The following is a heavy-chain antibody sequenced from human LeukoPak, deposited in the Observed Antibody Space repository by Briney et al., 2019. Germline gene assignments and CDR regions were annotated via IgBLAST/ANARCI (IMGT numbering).Heavy chain of an antibody. CDR1: GFTFSSYA. CDR2: ISYDGSNK. J-gene: IGHJ3*02. V-gene: IGHV3-30-3*01. D-gene: IGHD3-16*01. Sequence: GGSLRLSCTASGFTFSSYAMHWVRQAPGKGLEWVAVISYDGSNKYYADSVKGRFTISRDNSKNTLYLQMNSLRAEDTAVYYCARDQEAVFGFAFDIWGQGTMVTVSS. CDR3: ARDQEAVFGFAFDI.